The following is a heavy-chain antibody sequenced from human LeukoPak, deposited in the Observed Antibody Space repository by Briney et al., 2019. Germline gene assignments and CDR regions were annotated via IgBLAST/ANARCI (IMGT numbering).Heavy chain of an antibody. CDR1: GFSFSSYG. V-gene: IGHV3-33*01. CDR2: IWYDGSNN. J-gene: IGHJ4*02. CDR3: ARGLTPTSPPFDY. D-gene: IGHD3-16*01. Sequence: GRSLRLSCAASGFSFSSYGMHWVRQAPGKGLEWVALIWYDGSNNYYADSVKGRFTFSRDNSKNTLYLQMNSLRAEDTAVYYCARGLTPTSPPFDYWGQGTLVTVSS.